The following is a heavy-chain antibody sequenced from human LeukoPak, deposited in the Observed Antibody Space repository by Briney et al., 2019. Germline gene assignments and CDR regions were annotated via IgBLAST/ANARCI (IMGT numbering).Heavy chain of an antibody. V-gene: IGHV1-2*02. CDR3: ARDQGYCSSTSCFNYYYGMDV. CDR1: GYTFTGYY. J-gene: IGHJ6*02. D-gene: IGHD2-2*01. Sequence: ASVKVSCKASGYTFTGYYMHWVRQAPGQGLEWMGWINPNSCGTNYAQKFQGRVTMTRDTSISTAYMELSRLRSDDTAAYYCARDQGYCSSTSCFNYYYGMDVWGQGTTVTVSS. CDR2: INPNSCGT.